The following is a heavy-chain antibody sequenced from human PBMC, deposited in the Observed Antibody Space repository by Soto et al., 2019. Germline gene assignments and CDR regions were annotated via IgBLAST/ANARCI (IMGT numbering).Heavy chain of an antibody. D-gene: IGHD6-19*01. Sequence: EVQLVESGGGLVQPGGSLRLSCAASGFTFSSYDMHWVRQATGKGLEWVSAIGTIGDTYYAGSVKGRFTISRENAKNSLYLQMNSLRAGDTAVYYCARYVVAGAFDIWGQGTMVTVSS. CDR2: IGTIGDT. J-gene: IGHJ3*02. V-gene: IGHV3-13*01. CDR1: GFTFSSYD. CDR3: ARYVVAGAFDI.